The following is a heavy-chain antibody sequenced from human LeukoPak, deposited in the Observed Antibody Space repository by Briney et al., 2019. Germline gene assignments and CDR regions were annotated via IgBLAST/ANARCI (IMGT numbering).Heavy chain of an antibody. CDR1: GGSISSYY. CDR3: ARGSSSWYTLHAFDI. D-gene: IGHD6-13*01. J-gene: IGHJ3*02. CDR2: IYTSGST. V-gene: IGHV4-4*07. Sequence: SETLSLTCTVSGGSISSYYWSWIRQPAGKGLEWIGRIYTSGSTNYNPSLKSRVTMSVDTSKNQFSLKLSSVTAADTAVYYCARGSSSWYTLHAFDIWGQGTMVTVSS.